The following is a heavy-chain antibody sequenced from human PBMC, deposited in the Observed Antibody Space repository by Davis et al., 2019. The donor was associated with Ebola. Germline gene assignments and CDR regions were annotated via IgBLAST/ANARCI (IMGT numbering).Heavy chain of an antibody. Sequence: GESLKISCGASGFTFSRHSMNWVRQAPGKGLEWIAFISSGGHDTYYADSVRGRFTISRDNAKNTAYLEMDSLRVDDTAVYYCGRVTALAPGVMSGYALDVWGQGTTVIVSS. CDR3: GRVTALAPGVMSGYALDV. CDR1: GFTFSRHS. J-gene: IGHJ6*02. D-gene: IGHD2-2*01. V-gene: IGHV3-48*01. CDR2: ISSGGHDT.